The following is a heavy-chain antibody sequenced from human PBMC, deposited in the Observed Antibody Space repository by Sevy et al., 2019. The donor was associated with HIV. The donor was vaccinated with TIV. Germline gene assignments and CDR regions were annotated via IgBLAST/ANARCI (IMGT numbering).Heavy chain of an antibody. Sequence: GGSLRLSCAASGFTFSNAWMSWVRQAPGKGLEWVGRIKSKTDGGTTDYAAPVKGRFTISTEDSKNTLYLQMNSLKTEDTAVYYCTTDRLHSIGWPAGDCFDPWGQGTLVTVSS. D-gene: IGHD6-19*01. CDR3: TTDRLHSIGWPAGDCFDP. V-gene: IGHV3-15*01. CDR1: GFTFSNAW. J-gene: IGHJ5*02. CDR2: IKSKTDGGTT.